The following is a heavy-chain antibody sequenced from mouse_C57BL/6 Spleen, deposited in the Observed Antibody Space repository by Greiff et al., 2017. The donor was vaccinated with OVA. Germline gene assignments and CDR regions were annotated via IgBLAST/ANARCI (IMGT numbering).Heavy chain of an antibody. D-gene: IGHD2-4*01. CDR3: ANYDYDGGDFDY. J-gene: IGHJ2*01. Sequence: QVQLQQPGAELVKPGASVKLSCKASGYTFTSYWMQWVNQRPGQGLEWIGEIDPSDSYTNYNQKFKGKATLTVDTSSSTAYMQLSSLTSEDSAVYYCANYDYDGGDFDYWGQGTTLTVSS. V-gene: IGHV1-50*01. CDR2: IDPSDSYT. CDR1: GYTFTSYW.